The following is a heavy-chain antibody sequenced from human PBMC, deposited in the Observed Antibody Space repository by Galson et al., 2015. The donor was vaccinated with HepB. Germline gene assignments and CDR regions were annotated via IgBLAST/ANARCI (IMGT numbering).Heavy chain of an antibody. CDR2: ISSSSSTI. CDR3: ARVRYSGSYERVYYYYYGMDV. V-gene: IGHV3-48*02. Sequence: SLRLSCAASGFTFSSYSMNWVRQATGKGLEWVSYISSSSSTIYYADSVKGRFTISRDNAKNSLYLQMNSLRDEDTAVYYCARVRYSGSYERVYYYYYGMDVWGQGTTVTVSS. J-gene: IGHJ6*02. D-gene: IGHD1-26*01. CDR1: GFTFSSYS.